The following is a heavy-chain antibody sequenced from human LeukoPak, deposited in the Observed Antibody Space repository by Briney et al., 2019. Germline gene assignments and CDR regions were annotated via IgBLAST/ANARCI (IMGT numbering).Heavy chain of an antibody. Sequence: SETLSLTCTVSVDSISYYYWSCIPKPPGKGLVGLGYIYYSGNTNYNPPLRSPVPMSEDTSKKHFSLTQSSVTAADTAVYLRGSGAFGFFWSGYNYGMDVWGQGTTVTVSS. V-gene: IGHV4-59*12. CDR1: VDSISYYY. CDR3: GSGAFGFFWSGYNYGMDV. D-gene: IGHD3-3*01. J-gene: IGHJ6*02. CDR2: IYYSGNT.